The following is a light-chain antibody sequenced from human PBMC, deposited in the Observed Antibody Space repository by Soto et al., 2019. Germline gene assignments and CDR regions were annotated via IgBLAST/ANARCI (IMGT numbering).Light chain of an antibody. V-gene: IGKV3-20*01. J-gene: IGKJ1*01. CDR3: QQYGGSPGT. Sequence: EIVLTQSPGTLSLSPGERATLSCRASQSVRSSYLAWYQQKPGQAPRLLIYHASNRVTGIPARFSGSGSGTAFPLTISRLEPEDFAVYYCQQYGGSPGTFGQGTKVEIK. CDR2: HAS. CDR1: QSVRSSY.